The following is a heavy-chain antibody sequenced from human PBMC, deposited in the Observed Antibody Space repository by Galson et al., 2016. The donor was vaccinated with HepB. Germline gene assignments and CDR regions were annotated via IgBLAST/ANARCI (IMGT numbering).Heavy chain of an antibody. CDR2: IYPGDSDT. V-gene: IGHV5-51*03. Sequence: QSGAEVKKAGESLKISCKASGYSFTSYWIAWVRQMPGKGLEWMGFIYPGDSDTRYSPSFQGQVTISVDTSITTAYLQWSSLKASDTAMYYCARATGDYLDTSGYYYGWFDPWGQGTLVTVSS. J-gene: IGHJ5*02. D-gene: IGHD3-22*01. CDR3: ARATGDYLDTSGYYYGWFDP. CDR1: GYSFTSYW.